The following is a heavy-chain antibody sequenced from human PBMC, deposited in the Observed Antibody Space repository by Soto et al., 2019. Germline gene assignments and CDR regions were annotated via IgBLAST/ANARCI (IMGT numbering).Heavy chain of an antibody. CDR3: ARGVATIHDWYLDL. J-gene: IGHJ2*01. D-gene: IGHD5-12*01. CDR2: ISSGSTHI. CDR1: GFTFSSYS. Sequence: EVQLVESGGGLVKPGGSLRLSCAASGFTFSSYSMNWVRQAPGKGLEWVSCISSGSTHIYYADSVNGRFTISRDDAKNSLYLHMNSLRVEDTAVYYCARGVATIHDWYLDLWGRGTLVTVSS. V-gene: IGHV3-21*01.